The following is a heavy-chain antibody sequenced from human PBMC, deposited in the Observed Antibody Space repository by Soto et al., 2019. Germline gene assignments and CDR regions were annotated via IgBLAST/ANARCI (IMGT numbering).Heavy chain of an antibody. CDR2: ISGSGGRT. D-gene: IGHD2-21*01. CDR3: AKGMIASTLAEFFDY. J-gene: IGHJ4*02. V-gene: IGHV3-23*01. Sequence: EVQLLESGGGLIQPGGSLRLSCEASGFTFSKYGMPWVRLAPGKGLEWVSTISGSGGRTFYADPVKGRFTISRDNSKNTLYLQMTSLRAEDTAVYYCAKGMIASTLAEFFDYWGQGTLVTVSS. CDR1: GFTFSKYG.